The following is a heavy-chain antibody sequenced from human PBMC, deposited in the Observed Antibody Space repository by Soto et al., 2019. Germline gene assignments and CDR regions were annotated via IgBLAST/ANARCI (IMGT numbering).Heavy chain of an antibody. V-gene: IGHV3-23*01. CDR3: AKDPYYYDRVRLDY. CDR1: GFTFSSYA. Sequence: GGSLRLSCAASGFTFSSYAMSWVRQAPGKGLEWVSAISGSGGSTYYADSVKGRFTISRDNSKNTLYLQMNSLRAEDTAVYYCAKDPYYYDRVRLDYWGQGTLVTVSS. J-gene: IGHJ4*02. CDR2: ISGSGGST. D-gene: IGHD3-22*01.